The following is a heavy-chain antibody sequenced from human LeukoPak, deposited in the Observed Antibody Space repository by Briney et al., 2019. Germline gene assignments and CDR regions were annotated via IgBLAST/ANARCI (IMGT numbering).Heavy chain of an antibody. CDR2: ISSNSAYM. J-gene: IGHJ5*02. D-gene: IGHD3-9*01. CDR3: ARGCITIFCQYA. CDR1: TFTFSTYD. Sequence: EGSLRLSCAASTFTFSTYDMNWVRQAPGKGLEWVSSISSNSAYMYYADSVKGRFTISRDNAKNSLYLQMNNLRAEDTAVYYCARGCITIFCQYAWGQGTLVTVSS. V-gene: IGHV3-21*01.